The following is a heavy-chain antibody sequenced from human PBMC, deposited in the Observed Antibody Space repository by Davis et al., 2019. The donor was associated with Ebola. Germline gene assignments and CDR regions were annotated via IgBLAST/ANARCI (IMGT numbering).Heavy chain of an antibody. D-gene: IGHD3-22*01. V-gene: IGHV4-39*01. J-gene: IGHJ2*01. CDR3: ARSVGYYDSSGYYYNSPNYWYFDL. CDR1: GGSISSSSYY. Sequence: PSETLSLTCTVSGGSISSSSYYWGWIRQPPGKGLEWIGSIYYSGSTYYNPSLKSRVTISVDTSKNQFSLKLSSVTAADTAVYYCARSVGYYDSSGYYYNSPNYWYFDLWGRGTLVTVSS. CDR2: IYYSGST.